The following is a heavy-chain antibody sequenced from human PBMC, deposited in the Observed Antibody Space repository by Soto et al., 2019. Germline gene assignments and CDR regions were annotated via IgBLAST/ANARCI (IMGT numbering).Heavy chain of an antibody. V-gene: IGHV4-61*01. D-gene: IGHD6-13*01. CDR2: IYYSGST. Sequence: PSETLSLTCTGSGGSVSSGSYYWSWIRQPPGKGLEWIGYIYYSGSTNYNPSLKSRVTISVDTSKNQFSLKLSSVTAADTAVYYCARSEGIDYGMDVWGQGTTVTVSS. J-gene: IGHJ6*02. CDR1: GGSVSSGSYY. CDR3: ARSEGIDYGMDV.